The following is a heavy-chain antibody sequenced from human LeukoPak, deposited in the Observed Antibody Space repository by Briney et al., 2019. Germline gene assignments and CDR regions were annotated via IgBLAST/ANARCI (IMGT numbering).Heavy chain of an antibody. V-gene: IGHV4-59*01. CDR1: GGSMSSYY. D-gene: IGHD6-19*01. CDR3: ARERGCSSGWYSDY. CDR2: IYYSGST. J-gene: IGHJ4*02. Sequence: PSETLSLTCTVSGGSMSSYYWSWIRQPPGKGLEWIGYIYYSGSTNYNPSLKSRVTISVDTSKNQFSLRLTSVTAADTAVYYCARERGCSSGWYSDYWGQGTLVTVSS.